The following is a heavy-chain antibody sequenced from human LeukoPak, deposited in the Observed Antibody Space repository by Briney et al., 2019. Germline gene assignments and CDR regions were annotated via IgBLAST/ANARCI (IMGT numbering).Heavy chain of an antibody. CDR3: AKDPQWLVRSPYYFDY. CDR1: GFDVTINY. Sequence: SGGSLRLSCVASGFDVTINYMSWVRQAPGKGLEWVSAISGSGGSTYYADSVKGRFTISRDNSKNTLYLQMNSLRAEDTAVYYCAKDPQWLVRSPYYFDYWGREPWSPSPQ. D-gene: IGHD6-19*01. V-gene: IGHV3-23*01. J-gene: IGHJ4*02. CDR2: ISGSGGST.